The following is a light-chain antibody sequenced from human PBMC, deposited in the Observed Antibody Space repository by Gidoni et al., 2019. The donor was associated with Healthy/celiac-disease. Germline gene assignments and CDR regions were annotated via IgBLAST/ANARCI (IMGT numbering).Light chain of an antibody. CDR2: AAP. CDR1: KSISSN. Sequence: DIEMTQSPSSLSASVGDRVTITCRASKSISSNLNWYQQKPGKGPTLLIYAAPSLQSGVPSRFCGSGAGTDFTLPISSLQPEDFATYYRQQSYSTHYTFGQGTKLEIK. CDR3: QQSYSTHYT. V-gene: IGKV1-39*01. J-gene: IGKJ2*01.